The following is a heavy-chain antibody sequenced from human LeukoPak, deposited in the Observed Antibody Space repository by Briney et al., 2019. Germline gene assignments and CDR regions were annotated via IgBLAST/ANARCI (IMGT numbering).Heavy chain of an antibody. D-gene: IGHD5-18*01. CDR2: ISWNSGSI. CDR3: AKDVAPGLWGSFDP. V-gene: IGHV3-23*01. CDR1: GFTFSSYD. Sequence: GGTLRLSCAASGFTFSSYDMSWVRQAPGKGLEWVSGISWNSGSIGYADSVKGRFTISRDNSKNTLYLQMNSLRAEDTAVYYCAKDVAPGLWGSFDPWGQGTLVTVSS. J-gene: IGHJ5*02.